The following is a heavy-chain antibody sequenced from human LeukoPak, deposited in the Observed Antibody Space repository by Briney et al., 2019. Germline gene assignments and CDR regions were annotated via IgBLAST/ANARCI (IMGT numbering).Heavy chain of an antibody. CDR3: ARDDFGELFSQH. D-gene: IGHD3-10*01. Sequence: GGSLRLSCAASGFTFSTYTINWVRQAPGKGLELVSYISSSSSTIYYADSVRGRFTISRDNAKNSLYLQMNSLRAEDTAVYYCARDDFGELFSQHWGRGTLVTVSS. CDR2: ISSSSSTI. V-gene: IGHV3-48*04. J-gene: IGHJ1*01. CDR1: GFTFSTYT.